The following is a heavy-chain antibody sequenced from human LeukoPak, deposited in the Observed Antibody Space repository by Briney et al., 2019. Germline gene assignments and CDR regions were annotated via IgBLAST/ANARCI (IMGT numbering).Heavy chain of an antibody. CDR1: GYTFTTYD. D-gene: IGHD3-10*01. CDR3: ARVRIYGSGSYSPYGMDV. V-gene: IGHV1-8*03. J-gene: IGHJ6*02. Sequence: GASVKVSCKASGYTFTTYDINWVRQAPGQGLEWMGWMNPNSGSTGYAQKFQGRVTFSRDTSMSTAFMELSSLTSEDTAVYYCARVRIYGSGSYSPYGMDVWAKGPRSPSP. CDR2: MNPNSGST.